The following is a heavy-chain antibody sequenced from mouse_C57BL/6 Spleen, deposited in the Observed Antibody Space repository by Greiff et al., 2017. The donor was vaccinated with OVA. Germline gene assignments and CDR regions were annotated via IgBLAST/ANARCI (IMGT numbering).Heavy chain of an antibody. D-gene: IGHD2-3*01. V-gene: IGHV1-15*01. CDR2: IDPETGGT. J-gene: IGHJ4*01. CDR1: GYTLTDYE. CDR3: TVYDAVYYAMDY. Sequence: QVQLQQSGAELVRPGASVTLSCKASGYTLTDYEMHWVKQTPVHGLEWIGAIDPETGGTAYNQKFKGKAILTADKSSSTAYMDLRSLTSEDSAVYYCTVYDAVYYAMDYWGQGTSVTVSS.